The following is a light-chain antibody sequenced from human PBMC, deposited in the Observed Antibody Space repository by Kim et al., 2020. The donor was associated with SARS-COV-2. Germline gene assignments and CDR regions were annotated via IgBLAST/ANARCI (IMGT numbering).Light chain of an antibody. J-gene: IGKJ2*01. CDR1: QSVSDNY. CDR3: QQYGRSPLYT. Sequence: STGEKAPLSGRASQSVSDNYLAWYQQKPGQAPRLLVYGASSRATGITDRFSGGGSGTDFTLTISRLEPEDSAVYYCQQYGRSPLYTFGQGTKLEI. V-gene: IGKV3-20*01. CDR2: GAS.